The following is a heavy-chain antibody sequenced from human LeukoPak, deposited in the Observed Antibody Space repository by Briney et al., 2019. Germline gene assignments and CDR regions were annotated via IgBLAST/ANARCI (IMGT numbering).Heavy chain of an antibody. V-gene: IGHV1-69*06. CDR1: GGTFSSYA. Sequence: GASVKVSCKASGGTFSSYAISWVRQAPGQGLEWMGGIIPIFGTANYAQKFRGRVTITADKSTSTAYMELSSLRSEDAAVYYCARGQAPNYYGSGSYYNWGQGTLVTVSS. D-gene: IGHD3-10*01. CDR3: ARGQAPNYYGSGSYYN. CDR2: IIPIFGTA. J-gene: IGHJ4*02.